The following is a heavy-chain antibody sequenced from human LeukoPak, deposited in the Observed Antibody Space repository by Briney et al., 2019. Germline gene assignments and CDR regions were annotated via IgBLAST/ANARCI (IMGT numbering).Heavy chain of an antibody. CDR1: GGSFSGYY. CDR3: ARRRGRGYDLPSKYYFDY. J-gene: IGHJ4*02. D-gene: IGHD5-12*01. CDR2: INHSGST. Sequence: SETLSLTCAVYGGSFSGYYWSWIRQPPGKGLEWIGEINHSGSTNYNPSLKSRVTISVDTSKNQFSLKLSSVTAADTAVYYCARRRGRGYDLPSKYYFDYWGQGTLVTVSS. V-gene: IGHV4-34*01.